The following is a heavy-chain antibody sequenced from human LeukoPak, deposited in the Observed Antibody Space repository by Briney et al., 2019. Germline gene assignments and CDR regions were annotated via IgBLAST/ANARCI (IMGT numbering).Heavy chain of an antibody. CDR2: IYYSGST. CDR1: GGSISSSSYY. Sequence: SETLSLTCTVSGGSISSSSYYWGWIRQPPGKGLEWIGSIYYSGSTYYNPSLKSRVTISVDTSKNQFSLKLSSVTAADTAVYYCARVITAMAESVFDYWGQGTLVTVSS. V-gene: IGHV4-39*01. CDR3: ARVITAMAESVFDY. J-gene: IGHJ4*02. D-gene: IGHD5-18*01.